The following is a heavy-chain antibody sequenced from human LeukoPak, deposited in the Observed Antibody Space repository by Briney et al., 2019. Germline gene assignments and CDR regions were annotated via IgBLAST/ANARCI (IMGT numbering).Heavy chain of an antibody. CDR2: INPNSGGT. CDR3: VRGGYIYGSDY. J-gene: IGHJ4*02. CDR1: GYTFTGYY. D-gene: IGHD5-18*01. Sequence: ASVKVSCKASGYTFTGYYMNWVRKAPGQGPEWMGWINPNSGGTNYAQKFQGRVTMTRDTSISTAYMELSRLRSDDTAVYYCVRGGYIYGSDYWGQGTLVTVSS. V-gene: IGHV1-2*02.